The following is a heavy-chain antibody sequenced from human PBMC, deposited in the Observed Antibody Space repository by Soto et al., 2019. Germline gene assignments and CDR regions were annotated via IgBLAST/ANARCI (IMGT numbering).Heavy chain of an antibody. CDR2: IIPIFGTA. J-gene: IGHJ5*02. D-gene: IGHD2-21*02. CDR3: ARGRGGNSAYWFDP. Sequence: VKVSCKASGGTFSSYAISWVRQAPGQGLEWMGGIIPIFGTANYAQKFQGRVTITADESTSTAYMELSSLRSEDTAVYYCARGRGGNSAYWFDPWGQGTLVTVSS. V-gene: IGHV1-69*13. CDR1: GGTFSSYA.